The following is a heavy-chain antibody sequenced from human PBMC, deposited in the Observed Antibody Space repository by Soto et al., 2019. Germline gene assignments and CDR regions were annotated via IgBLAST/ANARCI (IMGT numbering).Heavy chain of an antibody. CDR3: AGLAPIAAADGMDV. J-gene: IGHJ6*02. CDR2: IYHSGST. V-gene: IGHV4-38-2*01. Sequence: QVQLQESGPGLVKPSETLSLTCAVSGYSISSGYYWGWIRQSPGKGLEWIGSIYHSGSTYYNPSLKSRVIISVETSKNHFPLKLSSVTAADRAVYYCAGLAPIAAADGMDVWGQGTTVTVSS. CDR1: GYSISSGYY. D-gene: IGHD6-13*01.